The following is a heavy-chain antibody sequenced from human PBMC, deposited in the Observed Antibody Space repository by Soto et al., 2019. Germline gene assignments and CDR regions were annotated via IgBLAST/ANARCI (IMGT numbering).Heavy chain of an antibody. CDR3: AKDRSVDTRDWFDP. CDR1: GFTFDTYA. D-gene: IGHD5-18*01. J-gene: IGHJ5*02. Sequence: EVQLLESGGGLVQPGGSLRLSCAASGFTFDTYAMNWVRQAPGKGLEWVSGISGSGGTTYYTDSVKGRFTISRDNSKNTLYLQMNSLRADDTAVYYCAKDRSVDTRDWFDPWGQGTLVTVSS. V-gene: IGHV3-23*01. CDR2: ISGSGGTT.